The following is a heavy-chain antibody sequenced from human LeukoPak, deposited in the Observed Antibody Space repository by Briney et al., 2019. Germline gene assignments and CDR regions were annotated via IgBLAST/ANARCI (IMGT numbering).Heavy chain of an antibody. CDR1: GGSFSGYY. CDR2: INHSGST. V-gene: IGHV4-34*01. J-gene: IGHJ4*02. D-gene: IGHD3-22*01. CDR3: ARAEIYYDSSGYYGLNGWGY. Sequence: SEALSLTCAVYGGSFSGYYWSWIRQPPGKGLEWIGEINHSGSTNYNPSLKSRVTISVDTSKNQFSLKLSSVTAADTAVYYCARAEIYYDSSGYYGLNGWGYWGQGTLVTVSS.